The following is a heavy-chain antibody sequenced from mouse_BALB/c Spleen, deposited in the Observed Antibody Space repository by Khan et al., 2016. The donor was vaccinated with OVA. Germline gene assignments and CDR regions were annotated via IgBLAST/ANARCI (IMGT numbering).Heavy chain of an antibody. CDR3: DRKSPRVSY. V-gene: IGHV1-4*01. D-gene: IGHD3-1*01. Sequence: QVQLKESGAELVKPGASVYMSCKASGYTFTSYSMHWVKQRPGQGLEWLGYINPDSGNTKYNQKFKDKAILTADKSSNTSYMQMRRLTTKDSAVYYCDRKSPRVSYWGQGTTLTVSS. J-gene: IGHJ2*01. CDR2: INPDSGNT. CDR1: GYTFTSYS.